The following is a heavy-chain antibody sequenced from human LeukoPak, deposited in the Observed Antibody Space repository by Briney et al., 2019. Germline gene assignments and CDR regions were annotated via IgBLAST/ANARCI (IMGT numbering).Heavy chain of an antibody. D-gene: IGHD3-22*01. V-gene: IGHV4-59*08. CDR1: GGSISSYY. CDR2: IYYSGST. CDR3: ARKGYYYDSSGYQEPFDY. J-gene: IGHJ4*02. Sequence: SETLSLTCTVSGGSISSYYWSWIRQPPGKGLEWIGYIYYSGSTNYNPSLKSRVTISVDTSKNQFSLKLSSVTAADTAVYYCARKGYYYDSSGYQEPFDYWGQGTLVTVSS.